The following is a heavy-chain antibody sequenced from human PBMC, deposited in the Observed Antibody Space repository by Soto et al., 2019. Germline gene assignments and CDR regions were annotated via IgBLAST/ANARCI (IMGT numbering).Heavy chain of an antibody. CDR2: ISSSSSTI. J-gene: IGHJ6*02. CDR3: ARIEDYYYYYGVDV. CDR1: GFTFSSYS. V-gene: IGHV3-48*01. Sequence: PGGSLRLSCAASGFTFSSYSMNWVRQAPGKGLEWVSYISSSSSTIYYADSVKGRFTISRDNAKNSLYLQMNSLRAEDTAVYYCARIEDYYYYYGVDVLRQWTTVTGS.